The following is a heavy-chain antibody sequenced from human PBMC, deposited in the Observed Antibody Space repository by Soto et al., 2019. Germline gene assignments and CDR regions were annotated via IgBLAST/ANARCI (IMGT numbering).Heavy chain of an antibody. Sequence: ASVKVSCKASGYTFTAYYLHWVRQAPGQGLEWMGWINPDSGGTNYAQKLQGRVTMARDTSINTDYMELSRLTSDDTAVYYCARGLAVPGPRANDALDVWGQGTMVTVSS. V-gene: IGHV1-2*02. CDR1: GYTFTAYY. CDR2: INPDSGGT. J-gene: IGHJ3*01. CDR3: ARGLAVPGPRANDALDV. D-gene: IGHD6-19*01.